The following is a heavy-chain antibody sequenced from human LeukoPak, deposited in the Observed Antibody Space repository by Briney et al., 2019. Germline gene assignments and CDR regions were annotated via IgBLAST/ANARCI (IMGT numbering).Heavy chain of an antibody. Sequence: ASVKVSCEASGYTFTSYDINWVRQATGQGLEWMGWMNPNSGNTGYAQKFQGRITITRNTSISTAYMELSSLRSDDTAVYYCARAHGQQHLILGRVRRFFYFDYWARESWSPSPQ. D-gene: IGHD6-13*01. CDR2: MNPNSGNT. J-gene: IGHJ4*02. CDR3: ARAHGQQHLILGRVRRFFYFDY. V-gene: IGHV1-8*03. CDR1: GYTFTSYD.